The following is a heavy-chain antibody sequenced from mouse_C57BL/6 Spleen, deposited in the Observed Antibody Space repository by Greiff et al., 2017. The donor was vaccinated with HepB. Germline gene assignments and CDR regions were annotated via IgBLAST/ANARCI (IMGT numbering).Heavy chain of an antibody. Sequence: QVQLQQSGPELVKPGASVKISCTASGYSFTSYYIHWVKQRPGQGLEWIGWIYPGSGNTKYKEKFKGKSTLTADTSSSTAYMQLSSLTSEDSAVYYCVRGALTRQYFDYWGQGTTLTVSS. D-gene: IGHD6-1*01. V-gene: IGHV1-66*01. CDR2: IYPGSGNT. CDR1: GYSFTSYY. J-gene: IGHJ2*01. CDR3: VRGALTRQYFDY.